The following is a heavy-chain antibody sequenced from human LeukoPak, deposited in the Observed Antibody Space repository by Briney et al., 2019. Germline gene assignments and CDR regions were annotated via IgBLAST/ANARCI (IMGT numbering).Heavy chain of an antibody. Sequence: ASVKVSCKASGYTFTSYYMHWVRQAPGQGLEWMGIINPSGGSTSCAQKFQGRVTMTRDTSTSTVYMELSSLRSEDTAVYYCAISYYYDSSGKAAGEKYYFDYWGQGTLVTVSS. J-gene: IGHJ4*02. D-gene: IGHD3-22*01. CDR2: INPSGGST. CDR3: AISYYYDSSGKAAGEKYYFDY. CDR1: GYTFTSYY. V-gene: IGHV1-46*01.